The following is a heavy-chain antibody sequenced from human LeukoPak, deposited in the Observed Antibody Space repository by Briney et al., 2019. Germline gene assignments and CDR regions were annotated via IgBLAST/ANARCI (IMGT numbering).Heavy chain of an antibody. CDR2: IYTSGST. D-gene: IGHD1-14*01. CDR3: ARVESYPLRNAFDI. V-gene: IGHV4-61*02. Sequence: SETLSLTCTVSGDSISSGNYYWTWIRQPAGKGLEWIGRIYTSGSTNYNPSLKSRVTISVDTSKNQFSLKLSSVTAADTAVYYCARVESYPLRNAFDIWGQGTMVTVSS. CDR1: GDSISSGNYY. J-gene: IGHJ3*02.